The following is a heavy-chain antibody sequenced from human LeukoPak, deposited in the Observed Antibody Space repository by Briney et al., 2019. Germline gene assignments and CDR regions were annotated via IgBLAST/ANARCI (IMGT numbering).Heavy chain of an antibody. J-gene: IGHJ5*02. CDR2: ISHSGST. CDR3: ARDREDDYGDYGWFDP. D-gene: IGHD4-17*01. V-gene: IGHV4-34*01. CDR1: GGSFSDCY. Sequence: SETLSLTCAVYGGSFSDCYWSWIRQPPGKGLEWIGEISHSGSTNYNPSLKSRVTISVDRSKNQFSLKLSSVTAADTAVYYCARDREDDYGDYGWFDPWGQGTLVTVSS.